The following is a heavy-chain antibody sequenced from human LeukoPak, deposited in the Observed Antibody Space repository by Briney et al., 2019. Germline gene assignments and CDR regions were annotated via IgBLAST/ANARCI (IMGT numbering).Heavy chain of an antibody. J-gene: IGHJ5*02. Sequence: SETLSLTCAVSGYSISSDYYWGWVRQPPGKRLEWIGNIYHNEKTYYNPSLKSRVTLSVDTSKNQFSLRLSSVTAADTAVYYCARGDGYNSRRFDPWGQGTLVTVSS. CDR3: ARGDGYNSRRFDP. CDR1: GYSISSDYY. D-gene: IGHD5-24*01. V-gene: IGHV4-38-2*01. CDR2: IYHNEKT.